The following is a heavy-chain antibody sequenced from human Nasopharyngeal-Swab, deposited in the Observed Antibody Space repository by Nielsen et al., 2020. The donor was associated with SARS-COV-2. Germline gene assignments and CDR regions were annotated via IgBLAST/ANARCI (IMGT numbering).Heavy chain of an antibody. V-gene: IGHV3-30-3*01. D-gene: IGHD2-15*01. CDR2: ISYDGSNK. J-gene: IGHJ5*02. Sequence: GESLKISCAASGFTFSSYAIHWVRQAPGKGLEWVAVISYDGSNKYYADSVKGRFTISRDNSKNTLYLQMNSLRAEDTAVYYCARERVAWIVVVVAGREFDPWGQGTLVTVSS. CDR3: ARERVAWIVVVVAGREFDP. CDR1: GFTFSSYA.